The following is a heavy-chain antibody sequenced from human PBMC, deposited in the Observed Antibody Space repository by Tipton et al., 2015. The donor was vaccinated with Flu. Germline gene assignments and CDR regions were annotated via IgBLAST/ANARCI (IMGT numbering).Heavy chain of an antibody. Sequence: SLRLSCRGSGFTFGEYGMTWVRQAPGKGLEWIGVIRSKVYGETTEYAASLQGRFTVSRDGSKNTVYLQMNSLKSEDTAMYFCIRDQDGLYEVLDFWGQGTRVTVSS. CDR3: IRDQDGLYEVLDF. D-gene: IGHD5-24*01. J-gene: IGHJ4*02. CDR1: GFTFGEYG. CDR2: IRSKVYGETT. V-gene: IGHV3-49*04.